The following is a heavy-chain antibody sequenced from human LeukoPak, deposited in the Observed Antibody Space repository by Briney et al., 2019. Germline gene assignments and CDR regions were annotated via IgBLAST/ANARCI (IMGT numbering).Heavy chain of an antibody. CDR2: INHSGST. CDR1: GGSISVYY. V-gene: IGHV4-34*01. J-gene: IGHJ4*02. D-gene: IGHD5-24*01. Sequence: PSETLSLTCTVSGGSISVYYWSWIRQPPGKGLEWIGEINHSGSTNYNPSPKSRVTISVDTSKNQFSLKLSSVTAADTAVYYCARGKVEMATILVWHFDYWGQGTLVTVSS. CDR3: ARGKVEMATILVWHFDY.